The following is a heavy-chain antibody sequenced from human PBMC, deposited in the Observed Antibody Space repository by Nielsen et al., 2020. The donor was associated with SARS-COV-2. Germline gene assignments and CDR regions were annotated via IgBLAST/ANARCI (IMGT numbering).Heavy chain of an antibody. D-gene: IGHD3-22*01. CDR3: ARGIVVSLVGSGYYYYGMDV. J-gene: IGHJ6*02. CDR2: IHDSGTT. Sequence: SETLSLTCTVSGGSISRYYWSWIRQAPGKGLEWIGYIHDSGTTTYTPSLKSRVTISLETSKNQFSLKLSSVTAADTAVYYCARGIVVSLVGSGYYYYGMDVWGQGTTVTVSS. CDR1: GGSISRYY. V-gene: IGHV4-59*01.